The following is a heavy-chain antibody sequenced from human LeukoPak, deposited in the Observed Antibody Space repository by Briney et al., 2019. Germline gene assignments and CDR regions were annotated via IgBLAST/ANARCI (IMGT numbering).Heavy chain of an antibody. CDR3: ARWVAASSIDY. Sequence: SETLSLTCTVSGGSISSYYWSWIRQPPGKGLEWIGYIYYRGSTNYDASLKSRVTISVDTSKNQFSLKLRSVTAADTAVYYCARWVAASSIDYWGQGTLVSVSS. V-gene: IGHV4-59*08. CDR1: GGSISSYY. D-gene: IGHD6-13*01. CDR2: IYYRGST. J-gene: IGHJ4*02.